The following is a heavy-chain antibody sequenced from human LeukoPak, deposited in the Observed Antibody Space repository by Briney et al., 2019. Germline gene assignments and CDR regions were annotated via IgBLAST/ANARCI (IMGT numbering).Heavy chain of an antibody. Sequence: SETLSLTCTVSGGSISSYYWSWLRQPPGKGLEWIGYIYYSGSTNYNPSLKSRVTISVDTSKNQFSLKLSSVTAADTAVYYCARTWGRPYYDFWSGYYGAPNWFDPWGQGTLVTVSS. J-gene: IGHJ5*02. V-gene: IGHV4-59*01. CDR3: ARTWGRPYYDFWSGYYGAPNWFDP. CDR2: IYYSGST. D-gene: IGHD3-3*01. CDR1: GGSISSYY.